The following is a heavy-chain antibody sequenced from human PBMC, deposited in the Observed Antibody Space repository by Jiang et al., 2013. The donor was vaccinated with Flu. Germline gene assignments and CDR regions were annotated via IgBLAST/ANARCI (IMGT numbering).Heavy chain of an antibody. J-gene: IGHJ4*03. CDR3: ARLLPCGGDCYFFDS. CDR1: GYTFISNY. CDR2: INPSGGYT. V-gene: IGHV1-46*01. D-gene: IGHD2-21*02. Sequence: GAEVKKPGASVKVSCKASGYTFISNYLNWVRQAPGHGLEWMGLINPSGGYTSYAQKFQGRVTMTRDTSTTTIYMELNGLTSEDTAVYYCARLLPCGGDCYFFDSWARDPGHRLL.